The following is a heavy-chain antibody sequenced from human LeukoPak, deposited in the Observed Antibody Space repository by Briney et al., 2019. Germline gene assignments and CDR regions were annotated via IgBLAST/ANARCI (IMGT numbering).Heavy chain of an antibody. CDR2: VWYDGSNK. D-gene: IGHD3-3*01. Sequence: GGSLRLSCAASGFTFSSYGMHWVRQAPGKGLEWVAVVWYDGSNKYYADSVKGRFTISRDNSKNTLYLQMNSLRAEDTAVYYCARDFSAFDIWGQGTMVTVSS. V-gene: IGHV3-33*01. CDR3: ARDFSAFDI. J-gene: IGHJ3*02. CDR1: GFTFSSYG.